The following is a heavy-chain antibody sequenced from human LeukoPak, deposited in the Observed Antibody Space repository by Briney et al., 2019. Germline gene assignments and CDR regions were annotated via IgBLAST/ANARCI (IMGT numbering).Heavy chain of an antibody. CDR2: IIPIFGTA. CDR1: GGTFSSYA. J-gene: IGHJ4*02. V-gene: IGHV1-69*01. D-gene: IGHD2-15*01. CDR3: ARDRRPIVVVVAATLNLDY. Sequence: SVKVSYKASGGTFSSYAISWVRQAPGQGLEWMGGIIPIFGTANYAQKFQGRVTITADESTSTAYMELSSLRSEDTAVYYCARDRRPIVVVVAATLNLDYWGQGTLVTVSS.